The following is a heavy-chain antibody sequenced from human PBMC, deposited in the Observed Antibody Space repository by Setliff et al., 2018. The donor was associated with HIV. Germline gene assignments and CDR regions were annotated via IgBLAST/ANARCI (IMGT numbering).Heavy chain of an antibody. CDR1: GYTFTNFY. V-gene: IGHV1-46*01. Sequence: GASVKVSCKASGYTFTNFYLHWVRQAPGQGLEWVGIVNPTSGSTTYAQTFQGRVTMTGDTYTSTVYMEVSSLRSEDTAVYYCARGREKQWPVLADCLFDFWGQGTLVTV. CDR3: ARGREKQWPVLADCLFDF. D-gene: IGHD6-19*01. J-gene: IGHJ4*02. CDR2: VNPTSGST.